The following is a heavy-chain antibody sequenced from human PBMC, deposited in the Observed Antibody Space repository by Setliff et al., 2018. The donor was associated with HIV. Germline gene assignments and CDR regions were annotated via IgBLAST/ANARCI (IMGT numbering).Heavy chain of an antibody. D-gene: IGHD3-10*01. Sequence: PGGSLRLSCAASGFTFDDHGMSWVRQAPGKGLEWVSTINWSGSTKDYADSVKDRFSISRDNSKNTLYLQMNSLRAEDTAVYFCARYVRPPYYFDYWGQGALVTVSS. CDR1: GFTFDDHG. CDR2: INWSGSTK. V-gene: IGHV3-20*04. CDR3: ARYVRPPYYFDY. J-gene: IGHJ4*02.